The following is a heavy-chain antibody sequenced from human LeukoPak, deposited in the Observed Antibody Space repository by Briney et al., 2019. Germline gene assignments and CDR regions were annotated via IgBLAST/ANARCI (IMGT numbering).Heavy chain of an antibody. V-gene: IGHV1-69*06. CDR1: GGTFSSYA. Sequence: SVKVSCKASGGTFSSYAISWVRQAPGQGLEWMGGIIPIFGTANYAQKFQGRVTMTEDTSTDTAYMELSSLRSEDTAVYYCATGGYSNNWFDPWGQGTLVTVSS. CDR3: ATGGYSNNWFDP. CDR2: IIPIFGTA. J-gene: IGHJ5*02. D-gene: IGHD3-22*01.